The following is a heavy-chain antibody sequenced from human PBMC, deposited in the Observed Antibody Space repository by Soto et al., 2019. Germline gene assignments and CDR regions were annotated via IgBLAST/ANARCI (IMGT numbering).Heavy chain of an antibody. V-gene: IGHV4-4*07. J-gene: IGHJ5*02. CDR1: GGSMSSYY. Sequence: PSETLSLTCSVSGGSMSSYYWTWIRQPAGKGLEWSGRVYSSGGTHYNSSLKSRVTISLDTSKNQFSLRLISVTAADTAVYYCARGQRFSDWFDPWGQGTLVTSP. D-gene: IGHD3-3*01. CDR2: VYSSGGT. CDR3: ARGQRFSDWFDP.